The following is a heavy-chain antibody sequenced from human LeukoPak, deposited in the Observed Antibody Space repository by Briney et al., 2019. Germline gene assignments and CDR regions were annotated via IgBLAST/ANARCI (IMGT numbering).Heavy chain of an antibody. Sequence: SETLSLTCAVYGGSFSGYYWSWIRQPPGKGLEWIGYIYYSGSTNYNPSLKSRVTISVDTSKNQFSLKLSSVTAADTAVYYCARDLRYYDFWSGYYTDPYYYYGMDVWGQGTTVTVSS. CDR2: IYYSGST. CDR1: GGSFSGYY. CDR3: ARDLRYYDFWSGYYTDPYYYYGMDV. V-gene: IGHV4-59*01. D-gene: IGHD3-3*01. J-gene: IGHJ6*02.